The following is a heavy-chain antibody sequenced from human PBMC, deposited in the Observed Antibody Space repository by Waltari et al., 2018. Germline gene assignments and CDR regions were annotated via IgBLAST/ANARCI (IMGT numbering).Heavy chain of an antibody. CDR1: GYTFPSYA. J-gene: IGHJ6*02. Sequence: QVQLVQSGSELTKPRASVHVSCKASGYTFPSYAMTGVRQAPGQVLEWMGWINTNTGNPTYAQGVTGRFVFSLDTSVSTAYLQISSLKAEDTAVYYCARDLREYSGFHYYYYGMDVWGQGTTVTVSS. V-gene: IGHV7-4-1*02. CDR2: INTNTGNP. D-gene: IGHD5-12*01. CDR3: ARDLREYSGFHYYYYGMDV.